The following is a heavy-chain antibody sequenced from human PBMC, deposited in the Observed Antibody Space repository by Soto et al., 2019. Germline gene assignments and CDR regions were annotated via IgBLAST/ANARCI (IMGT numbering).Heavy chain of an antibody. J-gene: IGHJ4*02. V-gene: IGHV4-59*11. Sequence: SETLSLTCSVSGDSINSRYWSWIRQPPGKGLEWIGYIDYVGSTNYAPSLQSRVTMSVDTSKNQVSLKLRYVTAADTAVYYCVRQRGDYFDFWGQGTLVTVSS. D-gene: IGHD3-10*01. CDR2: IDYVGST. CDR1: GDSINSRY. CDR3: VRQRGDYFDF.